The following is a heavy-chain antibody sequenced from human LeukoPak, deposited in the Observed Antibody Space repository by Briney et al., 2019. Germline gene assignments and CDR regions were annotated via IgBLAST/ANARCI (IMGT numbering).Heavy chain of an antibody. D-gene: IGHD2-21*01. CDR3: ASVGDGTSDY. J-gene: IGHJ4*02. CDR2: IYYSGST. V-gene: IGHV4-59*01. Sequence: SETLSLTCTVSGGSISSYYWSWIRQPPGKGLEWIGYIYYSGSTNYNPSLKSRVTISVDTSKNQFSLKLSSVTAADTAVYYCASVGDGTSDYWGQGTLVTVSS. CDR1: GGSISSYY.